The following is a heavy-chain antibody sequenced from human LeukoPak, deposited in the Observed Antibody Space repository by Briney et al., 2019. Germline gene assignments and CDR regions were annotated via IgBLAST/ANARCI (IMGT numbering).Heavy chain of an antibody. Sequence: GGSLRLSCAASGFTFSSYGMHWVRQAPGKGLEWVAVIWYDGSNKYYADSVKGRFTISRDNSKNTLYLQMNSLRAEDTAVYYCARAPYDSSGYYYFDYWGQGTLVTVSS. V-gene: IGHV3-33*01. J-gene: IGHJ4*02. CDR1: GFTFSSYG. D-gene: IGHD3-22*01. CDR3: ARAPYDSSGYYYFDY. CDR2: IWYDGSNK.